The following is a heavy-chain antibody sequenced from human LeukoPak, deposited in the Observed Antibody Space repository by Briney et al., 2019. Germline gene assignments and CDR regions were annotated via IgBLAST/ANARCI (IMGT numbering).Heavy chain of an antibody. V-gene: IGHV4-59*12. Sequence: SETLSLTCTVSVGSISSYYWSWIRQPPGKGLEWIGCIYYSGSTNYNPSLKSRVTISVDTSKNQFSLKLSSVTAADTAVYYCARLRYYKYYFDYWGQGTLVTVSS. CDR2: IYYSGST. J-gene: IGHJ4*02. CDR1: VGSISSYY. D-gene: IGHD3-22*01. CDR3: ARLRYYKYYFDY.